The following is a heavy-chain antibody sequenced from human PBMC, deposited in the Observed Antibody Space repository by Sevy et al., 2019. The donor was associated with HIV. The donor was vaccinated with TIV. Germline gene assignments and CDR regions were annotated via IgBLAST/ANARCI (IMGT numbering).Heavy chain of an antibody. CDR2: IYSGGST. CDR3: ARDSILPSYYYYGMDV. D-gene: IGHD2-15*01. V-gene: IGHV3-53*01. Sequence: GGSLRLSCAASGFTVSSNYMSRVRQAPGKGLEWVSVIYSGGSTYYADSVKGRFTISRDNSKNTLYLQMNSLRAEDTAVYYCARDSILPSYYYYGMDVWGQGNTVTVSS. CDR1: GFTVSSNY. J-gene: IGHJ6*02.